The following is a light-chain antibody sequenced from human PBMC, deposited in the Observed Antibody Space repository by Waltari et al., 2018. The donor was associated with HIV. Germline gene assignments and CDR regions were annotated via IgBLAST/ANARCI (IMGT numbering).Light chain of an antibody. CDR2: EVS. CDR3: MQNKQLPLT. Sequence: VLTQTPVSLSVTPGQPAPLSCSSSHGLLYSDGGAYLSLFLQRPGQPPQLLIYEVSKRFSGVPERFRGSGSGTDFTLYITRVEAEDVGVYFCMQNKQLPLTFGGGTKVESK. J-gene: IGKJ4*01. V-gene: IGKV2D-29*01. CDR1: HGLLYSDGGAY.